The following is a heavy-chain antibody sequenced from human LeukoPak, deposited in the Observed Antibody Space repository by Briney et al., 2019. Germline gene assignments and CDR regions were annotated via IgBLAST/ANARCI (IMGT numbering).Heavy chain of an antibody. D-gene: IGHD3-3*01. CDR2: MNPNSGNT. CDR3: ARGHSPVLRFLEWLPAYYMDV. CDR1: GYTFTSYD. Sequence: ASVKVSCKASGYTFTSYDINWVRQATGQGLEWMGWMNPNSGNTGYAQKFQGRVTMTRNTSISTAYMELSSLRSEDTAAYYCARGHSPVLRFLEWLPAYYMDVWGKGTTVTVSS. V-gene: IGHV1-8*01. J-gene: IGHJ6*03.